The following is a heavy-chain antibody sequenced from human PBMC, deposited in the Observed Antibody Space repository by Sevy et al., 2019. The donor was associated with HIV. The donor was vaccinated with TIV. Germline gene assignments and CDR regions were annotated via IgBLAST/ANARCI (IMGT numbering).Heavy chain of an antibody. J-gene: IGHJ5*02. D-gene: IGHD6-13*01. CDR3: ARLLGAAGTNWFDP. CDR2: INHSGST. V-gene: IGHV4-34*01. CDR1: GGSFSGYY. Sequence: SETLSLTCAVYGGSFSGYYWSWIRQPPGKGLEWIGEINHSGSTNYNPSLKSRFTISVDTSKNQFSLKLSSVTAADTAVYYCARLLGAAGTNWFDPWGQGTLVTVSS.